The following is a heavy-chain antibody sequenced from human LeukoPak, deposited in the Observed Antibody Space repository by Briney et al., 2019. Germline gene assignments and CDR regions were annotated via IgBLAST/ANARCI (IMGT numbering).Heavy chain of an antibody. V-gene: IGHV3-48*03. CDR2: IAGSDTTT. D-gene: IGHD3-22*01. J-gene: IGHJ4*02. CDR1: GFALSAYE. Sequence: GGSLRLPCLASGFALSAYEMNWVRQAPGKGLEWVSYIAGSDTTTYYADSVKGRFTIFRDNAKNSLYLQMNSLRAEDTALYYCTTLGYHLDSWGQGTLVTVSS. CDR3: TTLGYHLDS.